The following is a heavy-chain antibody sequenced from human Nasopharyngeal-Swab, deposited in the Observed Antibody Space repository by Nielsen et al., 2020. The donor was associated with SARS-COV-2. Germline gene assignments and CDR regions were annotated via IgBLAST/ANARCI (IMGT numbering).Heavy chain of an antibody. V-gene: IGHV1-69*13. J-gene: IGHJ4*02. CDR1: GGTFSNSA. D-gene: IGHD2-2*01. CDR2: IVPVTGAE. Sequence: SVKVSCKSSGGTFSNSAFTWVRQAPGQGLEWMGVIVPVTGAEDNARKFQGRVSITADERTSIVHMELSSLRPQDTAVYYCARSDLVVLPATLPLDSWGQGTLVTVSS. CDR3: ARSDLVVLPATLPLDS.